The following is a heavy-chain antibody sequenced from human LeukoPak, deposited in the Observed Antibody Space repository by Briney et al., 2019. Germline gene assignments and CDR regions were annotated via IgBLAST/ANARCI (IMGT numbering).Heavy chain of an antibody. V-gene: IGHV1-18*01. D-gene: IGHD3-16*01. CDR2: ISGYNGKT. J-gene: IGHJ5*01. CDR1: GYTFTSYG. CDR3: ARVGSGLRVSGWFDS. Sequence: ASVKVSCKASGYTFTSYGISWVRQAPGQGLEWMGWISGYNGKTKYAQKLQGGVTMTTDTSTSTVYMELGSLRSDDTAVYYCARVGSGLRVSGWFDSWGQGTLVTVSS.